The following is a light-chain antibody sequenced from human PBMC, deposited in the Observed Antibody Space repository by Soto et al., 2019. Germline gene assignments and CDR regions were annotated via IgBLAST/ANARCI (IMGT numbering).Light chain of an antibody. Sequence: DTQLTQSPSFLSASVGDRVTITCRASQDVSRSVGWYQQKPGKAPKLLISAASTLHSGVPSRFSGSGPGTDFTLTISSLQPEDFATYYCQQLWTYPLTFGGGTKVEI. CDR1: QDVSRS. CDR2: AAS. CDR3: QQLWTYPLT. J-gene: IGKJ4*01. V-gene: IGKV1-9*01.